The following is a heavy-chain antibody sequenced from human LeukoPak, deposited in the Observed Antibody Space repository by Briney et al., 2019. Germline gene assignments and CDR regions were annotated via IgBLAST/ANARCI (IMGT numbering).Heavy chain of an antibody. CDR3: ARETTVEAFDI. V-gene: IGHV3-21*01. CDR1: GFTFNSYS. CDR2: IGSSSSSI. Sequence: GGSLRLSCAASGFTFNSYSVNWVRQAPGKGLEWVSSIGSSSSSIYYADSVKGRFTISRDNAKNSLFLQMNSLRAEDTAVYYCARETTVEAFDIWGQGTMVTVSS. D-gene: IGHD4-23*01. J-gene: IGHJ3*02.